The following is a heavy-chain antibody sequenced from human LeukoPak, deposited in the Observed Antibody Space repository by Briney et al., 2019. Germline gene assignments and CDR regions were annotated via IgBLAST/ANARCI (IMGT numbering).Heavy chain of an antibody. J-gene: IGHJ4*02. CDR1: GFTFSDYY. CDR3: ARDEPYYYGSGSFSDY. Sequence: GGSLRLSCAASGFTFSDYYMAWMRQAPGKGLEWASYIGDSGSTIFYADSVKGRFTISTGDAKNSLYLQMNSLRVEDTAVYYCARDEPYYYGSGSFSDYWGQGTLVTVSS. CDR2: IGDSGSTI. D-gene: IGHD3-10*01. V-gene: IGHV3-11*04.